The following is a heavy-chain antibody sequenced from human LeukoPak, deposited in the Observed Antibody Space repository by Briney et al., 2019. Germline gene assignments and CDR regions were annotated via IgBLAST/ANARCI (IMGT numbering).Heavy chain of an antibody. D-gene: IGHD2-21*01. J-gene: IGHJ3*01. V-gene: IGHV3-23*01. CDR3: AKDRRFPDDVLDL. CDR2: ISGSRGDT. CDR1: GFTFSNYA. Sequence: GGSLTLSCVASGFTFSNYAMSWLRQAPGKGLEWVSDISGSRGDTYYAASVQGRLTISRDNSRNTLYLQMNSLRAEDTALYYCAKDRRFPDDVLDLWGQRTLVTVSS.